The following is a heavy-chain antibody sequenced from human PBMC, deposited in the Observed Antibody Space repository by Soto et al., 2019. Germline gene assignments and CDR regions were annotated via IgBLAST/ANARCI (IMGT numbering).Heavy chain of an antibody. CDR3: ARLEGLATISYYFDF. CDR1: GGSISSSSYY. V-gene: IGHV4-39*01. D-gene: IGHD3-9*01. Sequence: SETLSLTCTVSGGSISSSSYYWGWIRQPPGKGLEWIGSIYYSGSTYYNPSLKSRVTISLDTSRSQFSLKLSSVTAADSAVYLCARLEGLATISYYFDFWGPGALVTVSS. CDR2: IYYSGST. J-gene: IGHJ4*02.